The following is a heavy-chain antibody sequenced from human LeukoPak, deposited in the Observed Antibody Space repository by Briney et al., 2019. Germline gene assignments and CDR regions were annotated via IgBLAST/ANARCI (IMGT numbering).Heavy chain of an antibody. D-gene: IGHD2-21*02. Sequence: GGSLRLSCAASGFTFSTFAMIWVRQPPGKGLEWVSSIFPSGGEIHYADSVRGRFTISRDNSKSTLSLQMDSLRAEDTAVYYCAKAGGDPNVYYYYMDVWGKGTTVTISS. CDR3: AKAGGDPNVYYYYMDV. J-gene: IGHJ6*03. CDR1: GFTFSTFA. CDR2: IFPSGGEI. V-gene: IGHV3-23*01.